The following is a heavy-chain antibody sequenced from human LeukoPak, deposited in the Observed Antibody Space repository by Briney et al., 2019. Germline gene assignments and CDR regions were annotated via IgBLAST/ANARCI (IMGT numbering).Heavy chain of an antibody. CDR2: ISYDGSNK. J-gene: IGHJ4*02. D-gene: IGHD3-16*01. CDR3: ARDFGLSSH. Sequence: PGGSLRLSCAASGFTFSSYAMHWVRQAPGKGLEWVAVISYDGSNKYYADSVKGRFTISRDNSKNTLYLQMNSLRAEDTAVYYCARDFGLSSHWGQGTLVTVSS. V-gene: IGHV3-30-3*01. CDR1: GFTFSSYA.